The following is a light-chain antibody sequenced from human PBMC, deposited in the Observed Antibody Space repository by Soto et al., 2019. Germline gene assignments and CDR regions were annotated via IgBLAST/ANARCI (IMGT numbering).Light chain of an antibody. V-gene: IGLV1-51*02. Sequence: QSALTQPPSVSAAPGQKVTISCSGSSSNIGNNYVSWYQQLPGTAPKLLIYENNKRPSGIPDRFSGSKSGTSATLGITGLQTGDEADYYCGTWDSSLSALFGTGTNVTVL. J-gene: IGLJ1*01. CDR1: SSNIGNNY. CDR3: GTWDSSLSAL. CDR2: ENN.